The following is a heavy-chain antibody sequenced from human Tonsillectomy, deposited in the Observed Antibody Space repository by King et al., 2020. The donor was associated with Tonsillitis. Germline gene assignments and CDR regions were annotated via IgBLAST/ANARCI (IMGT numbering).Heavy chain of an antibody. Sequence: QLQESGPGLVKPSETLSLTCTVSGGSISSSSYYWGWIRQPPGKGLEWIGSIYYSGSTYYNPSLKSRVTISVDTSKNQFSLKLSSVTAADTAVYYCARFAGYYDFWSGSPGHMDVWGKGTTVTVSS. J-gene: IGHJ6*03. V-gene: IGHV4-39*01. CDR3: ARFAGYYDFWSGSPGHMDV. D-gene: IGHD3-3*01. CDR1: GGSISSSSYY. CDR2: IYYSGST.